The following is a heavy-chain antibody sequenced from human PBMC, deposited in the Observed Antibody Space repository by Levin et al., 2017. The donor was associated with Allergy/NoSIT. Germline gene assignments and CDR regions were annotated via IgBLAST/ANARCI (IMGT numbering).Heavy chain of an antibody. V-gene: IGHV3-48*01. D-gene: IGHD5-24*01. J-gene: IGHJ5*02. Sequence: GESLKISCAASGFTFSSYSMNWVRQAPGKGLEWVSYISSSSSTIYYADSVKGRFTISRDNAKNSLYLQMNSLRAEDTAVYYCARSLRWDHTNWFDPWGQGTLVTVSS. CDR2: ISSSSSTI. CDR1: GFTFSSYS. CDR3: ARSLRWDHTNWFDP.